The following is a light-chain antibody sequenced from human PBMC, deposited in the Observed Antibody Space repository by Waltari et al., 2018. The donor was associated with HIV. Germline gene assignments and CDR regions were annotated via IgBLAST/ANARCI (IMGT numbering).Light chain of an antibody. CDR1: SPNIASNT. Sequence: QSVLTQPPSASGTPGQRVTISCSGTSPNIASNTLNWYQQLPGTAPKLLIYSNNQRPSGVPDRFSGSKSGTSASLAISGLQSEDEADYYCAAWDDSLNGWVFGGGTKLTVL. CDR3: AAWDDSLNGWV. CDR2: SNN. V-gene: IGLV1-44*01. J-gene: IGLJ3*02.